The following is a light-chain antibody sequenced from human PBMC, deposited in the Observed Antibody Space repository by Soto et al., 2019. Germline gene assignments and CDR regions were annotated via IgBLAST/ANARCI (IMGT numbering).Light chain of an antibody. CDR3: QQYGSSPPMYT. V-gene: IGKV3-20*01. J-gene: IGKJ2*01. CDR1: ESVSSSN. CDR2: GAS. Sequence: EIVLTQSPGTLSLSPGERATLSCRASESVSSSNLAWYQQKPGQAPRLLIYGASNRATGIPDRFSGSGSGTDLTLTISRLEPEDFAVYYCQQYGSSPPMYTFGQGTKLAIK.